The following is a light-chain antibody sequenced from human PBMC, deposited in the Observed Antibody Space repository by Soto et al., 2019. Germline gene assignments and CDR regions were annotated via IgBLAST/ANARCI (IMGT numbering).Light chain of an antibody. CDR1: SGHSSYD. CDR3: QTWGTGYVV. V-gene: IGLV4-69*01. CDR2: VNSGGSH. Sequence: QSVLTQSPSASASLGASVKLTCTLSSGHSSYDIAWHQQQPDKGPRFLMTVNSGGSHNKGAGIPDRFSGSSSGAERYLTISSLQSEDEADYYCQTWGTGYVVFGGGTKLTAL. J-gene: IGLJ2*01.